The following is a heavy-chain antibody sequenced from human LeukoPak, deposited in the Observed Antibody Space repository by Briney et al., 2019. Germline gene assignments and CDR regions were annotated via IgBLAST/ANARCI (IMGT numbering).Heavy chain of an antibody. Sequence: SETLSLTCAVYGGSFSGYYWSWIRQPPGKGLEWIGEINHSGNTNYNPSLKSRVTISVDTSKNQFSLKLSSVTAADTAVYYCATTVVTKSSGVSYFDYWGQGTLVTVSS. D-gene: IGHD4-23*01. V-gene: IGHV4-34*01. CDR3: ATTVVTKSSGVSYFDY. CDR1: GGSFSGYY. CDR2: INHSGNT. J-gene: IGHJ4*02.